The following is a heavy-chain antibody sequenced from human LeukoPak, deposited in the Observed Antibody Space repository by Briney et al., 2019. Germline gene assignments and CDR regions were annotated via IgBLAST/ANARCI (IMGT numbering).Heavy chain of an antibody. J-gene: IGHJ4*02. Sequence: GGSLRLSCAASGFTISSDYLAWVRQAPGKGLEWISVIYGGGSTYHADSVKGRFTISRDSSKDVLYLHMHYLAVEDTAVYYCARLLPASRHYFDYWGQGTLVSVSS. V-gene: IGHV3-53*01. CDR2: IYGGGST. CDR1: GFTISSDY. D-gene: IGHD2-15*01. CDR3: ARLLPASRHYFDY.